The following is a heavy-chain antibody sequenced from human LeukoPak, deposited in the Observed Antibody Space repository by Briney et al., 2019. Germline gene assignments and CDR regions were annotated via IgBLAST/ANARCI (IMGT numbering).Heavy chain of an antibody. CDR2: IYYSVST. V-gene: IGHV4-59*01. CDR3: ANGGYCSSTSCYPNWFDP. D-gene: IGHD2-2*01. CDR1: GGSISSYY. Sequence: SETLSLTCTVSGGSISSYYWSWIRQPPGKGLEWIGYIYYSVSTNYKPSLKSRVTISVDTSKNQFSLKLRSVTAADTAVYYCANGGYCSSTSCYPNWFDPWGQGTLVTVSS. J-gene: IGHJ5*02.